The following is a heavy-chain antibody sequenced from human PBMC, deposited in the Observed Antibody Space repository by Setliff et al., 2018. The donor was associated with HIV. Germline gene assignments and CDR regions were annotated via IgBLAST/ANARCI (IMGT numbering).Heavy chain of an antibody. CDR2: IYGSGGT. CDR1: GVSISSGSYY. D-gene: IGHD1-1*01. V-gene: IGHV4-61*02. CDR3: ARVFPPTRGATTNTPPGVFDI. Sequence: PSETLSLTCTVSGVSISSGSYYWSWIRQSAGKGLEWIGRIYGSGGTIYNPSLRSRVTMSVDVSKNQFSLKLSSVTAADTAVYYCARVFPPTRGATTNTPPGVFDIWGQGTMVTVSS. J-gene: IGHJ3*02.